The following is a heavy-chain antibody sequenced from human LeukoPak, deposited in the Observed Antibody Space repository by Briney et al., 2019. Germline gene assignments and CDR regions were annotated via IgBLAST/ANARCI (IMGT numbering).Heavy chain of an antibody. J-gene: IGHJ3*02. Sequence: PSETLSLTCTVSGGSISSSSYYWGWIRQPPGKGLEWIGSIYYSGSTYYNPSLKSRVTISVDTSKNQFSLKLSSVTAADTAVYYCARNSRAWFGEIHAFDIWGQGTMVTVSS. CDR3: ARNSRAWFGEIHAFDI. CDR2: IYYSGST. CDR1: GGSISSSSYY. D-gene: IGHD3-10*01. V-gene: IGHV4-39*07.